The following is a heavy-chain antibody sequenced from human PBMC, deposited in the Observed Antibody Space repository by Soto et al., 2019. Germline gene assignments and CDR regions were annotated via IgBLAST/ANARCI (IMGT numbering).Heavy chain of an antibody. CDR3: ARSQGYSYDLDY. V-gene: IGHV4-30-4*01. CDR2: IYYSGST. Sequence: SETLSLTCTVSGGSISSGDYYWSWIRQPPGKGLEWIGYIYYSGSTYYNPSLKSRVTISVDTSKNQFSLKLSSVTAADTAVHYCARSQGYSYDLDYWGQGTLVTVSS. J-gene: IGHJ4*02. CDR1: GGSISSGDYY. D-gene: IGHD5-18*01.